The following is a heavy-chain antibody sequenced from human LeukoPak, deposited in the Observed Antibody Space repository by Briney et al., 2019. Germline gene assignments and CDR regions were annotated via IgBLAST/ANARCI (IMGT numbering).Heavy chain of an antibody. CDR3: ASRYCSSTSCYDWFDP. CDR2: IIPIFGTA. D-gene: IGHD2-2*01. Sequence: ASVKVSCKASGGTFSGYAISWVRQAPGQGLEWMGGIIPIFGTANYAQKFQGRVTITADESTSTAYMELSSLRSEDTAVYYCASRYCSSTSCYDWFDPWGQGTLVTVSS. V-gene: IGHV1-69*13. J-gene: IGHJ5*02. CDR1: GGTFSGYA.